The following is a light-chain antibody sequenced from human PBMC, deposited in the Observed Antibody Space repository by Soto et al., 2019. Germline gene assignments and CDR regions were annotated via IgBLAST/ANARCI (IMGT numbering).Light chain of an antibody. CDR1: QGIGSY. Sequence: SLSASVGDRVTITCRASQGIGSYLAWYQQKPGEAPKLLIFAASTLQSGVPSRFSGSGSGTDFTLTISCFQAEDCARYYSQVPAFLLYS. V-gene: IGKV1-9*01. J-gene: IGKJ2*03. CDR2: AAS. CDR3: QVPAFLLYS.